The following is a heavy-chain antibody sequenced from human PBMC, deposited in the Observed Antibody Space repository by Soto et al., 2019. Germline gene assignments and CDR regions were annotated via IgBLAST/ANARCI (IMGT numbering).Heavy chain of an antibody. D-gene: IGHD3-16*01. V-gene: IGHV3-30*03. CDR1: GFTFSNHG. Sequence: GGSLRLSCAVSGFTFSNHGMHWVRQAPGKGLEWVAIISYDGSNKYYGDSVKGRFTVSRDNAENSLYLQMNSLRAEDTALYYCAISQDRGGRTTFIYWGQGTQVTVSS. CDR3: AISQDRGGRTTFIY. J-gene: IGHJ4*02. CDR2: ISYDGSNK.